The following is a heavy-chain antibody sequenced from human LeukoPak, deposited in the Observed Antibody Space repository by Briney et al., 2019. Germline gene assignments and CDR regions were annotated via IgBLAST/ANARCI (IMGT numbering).Heavy chain of an antibody. CDR1: GGSISSYY. CDR3: ARDRGDYVPDY. CDR2: IYHSGST. V-gene: IGHV4-59*01. J-gene: IGHJ4*02. D-gene: IGHD4-17*01. Sequence: PSETLSLTCTVSGGSISSYYWSWIRQPPGKRREWIGNIYHSGSTNYNPSLKSRVTISVDTSKNQFSLKLSSVTAADTAVYYCARDRGDYVPDYWGQGTLVTVSS.